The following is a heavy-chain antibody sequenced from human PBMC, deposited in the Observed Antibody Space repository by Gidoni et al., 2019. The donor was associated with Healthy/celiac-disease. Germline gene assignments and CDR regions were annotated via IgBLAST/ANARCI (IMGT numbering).Heavy chain of an antibody. CDR2: ISYDGSNK. D-gene: IGHD3-10*01. Sequence: QVQLVESGGGVVQPGRSLRLSCAASGFTFSSYGMHWVRQAPGKGLEWVAVISYDGSNKYYADSVKGRFTISRDNPKNTLYLQMNSLRAEDTAVYYCAKGEFFHYYYMDVWGKGTTVTVSS. CDR1: GFTFSSYG. CDR3: AKGEFFHYYYMDV. V-gene: IGHV3-30*18. J-gene: IGHJ6*03.